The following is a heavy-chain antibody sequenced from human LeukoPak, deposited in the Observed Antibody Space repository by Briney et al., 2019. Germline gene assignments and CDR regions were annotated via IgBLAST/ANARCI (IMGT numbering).Heavy chain of an antibody. V-gene: IGHV1-2*06. CDR3: ARVSITIFGVVSLPTDY. CDR2: INPNSGGT. Sequence: GASVKVSCKASGYTFTGYYMHWVRQAPGQGLEWMGRINPNSGGTNYAQKFQGRVTMTTDTSTSTAYMGLRSLRSDDTAVYYCARVSITIFGVVSLPTDYWGQGTLVTVSS. J-gene: IGHJ4*02. D-gene: IGHD3-3*01. CDR1: GYTFTGYY.